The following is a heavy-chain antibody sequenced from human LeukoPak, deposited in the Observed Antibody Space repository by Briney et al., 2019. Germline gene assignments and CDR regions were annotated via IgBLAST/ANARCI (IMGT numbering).Heavy chain of an antibody. CDR2: IYYSGST. J-gene: IGHJ3*02. CDR1: GGSISSSSYY. D-gene: IGHD3-22*01. V-gene: IGHV4-39*01. CDR3: ARHSVVIRINDAFDI. Sequence: SETLSFTCTVSGGSISSSSYYWGWIRQPPGKGLEWIGSIYYSGSTYYNPSLKSRVTISVDTSKNQFSLKLSSVTAADTAVYYCARHSVVIRINDAFDIWGQGTMVTVSS.